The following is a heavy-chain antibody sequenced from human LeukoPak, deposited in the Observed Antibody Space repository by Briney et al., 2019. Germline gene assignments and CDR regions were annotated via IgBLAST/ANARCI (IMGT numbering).Heavy chain of an antibody. D-gene: IGHD3-3*01. CDR1: GFTFSNAW. J-gene: IGHJ4*02. CDR3: TTGGTSYDFWSGYYTSVDY. Sequence: GGSLRLSCAASGFTFSNAWMSWVRQAPGKGLEWVGRIKSKTDGGTTDYAAPVRGRFTISRDDSKNTLYLQMNSLKTEDTAVYYCTTGGTSYDFWSGYYTSVDYWGQGTLVTVSS. V-gene: IGHV3-15*01. CDR2: IKSKTDGGTT.